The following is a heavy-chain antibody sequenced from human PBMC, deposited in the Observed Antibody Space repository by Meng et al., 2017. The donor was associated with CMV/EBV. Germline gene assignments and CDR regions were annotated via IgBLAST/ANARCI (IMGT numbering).Heavy chain of an antibody. CDR1: GFTFSNFA. J-gene: IGHJ4*02. CDR3: AKGRGDSDYDFEY. CDR2: ISGSGVST. Sequence: GESLMISCAASGFTFSNFAMTWVRQAPGKGLEWVSSISGSGVSTNYADSVKGRFTVSRDNSKNTLYLQTNSLRAEDTAVYYCAKGRGDSDYDFEYWGRGTLVTVSS. D-gene: IGHD5-12*01. V-gene: IGHV3-23*01.